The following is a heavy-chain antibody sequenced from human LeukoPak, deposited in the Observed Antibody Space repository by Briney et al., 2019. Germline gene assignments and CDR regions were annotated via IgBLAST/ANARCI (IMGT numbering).Heavy chain of an antibody. J-gene: IGHJ6*02. V-gene: IGHV5-51*01. CDR2: IYPGDSDT. CDR3: ARQVWVVGATWVNYYYGMDV. D-gene: IGHD1-26*01. Sequence: GESLKISCKGSGYSFTSYWIGWVRQMPGKGLEWMGIIYPGDSDTRYSPSFQGQVTISADKSISTAYLQWSSLKASDTAMYYCARQVWVVGATWVNYYYGMDVWGQGTTVTVSS. CDR1: GYSFTSYW.